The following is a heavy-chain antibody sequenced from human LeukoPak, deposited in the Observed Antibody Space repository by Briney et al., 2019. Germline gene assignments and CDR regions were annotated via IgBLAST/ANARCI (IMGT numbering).Heavy chain of an antibody. V-gene: IGHV3-23*01. CDR3: ARHIASVAGSIDY. J-gene: IGHJ4*02. CDR1: GFTFSSYA. Sequence: AGGSLRLSCAASGFTFSSYAMSWVRQAPGKGLEWVSAISGSGGSTYYADSVKGRFTISRDNSKNTLYLQMNSLRAEDTAAYYCARHIASVAGSIDYWGQGTLVTVSS. CDR2: ISGSGGST. D-gene: IGHD6-19*01.